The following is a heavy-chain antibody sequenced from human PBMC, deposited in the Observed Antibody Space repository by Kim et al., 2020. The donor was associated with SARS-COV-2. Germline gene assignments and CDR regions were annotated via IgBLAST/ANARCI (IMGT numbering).Heavy chain of an antibody. D-gene: IGHD3-10*01. CDR1: GLAFSRYW. J-gene: IGHJ4*02. CDR3: ARESIYY. Sequence: GGSLRLSCGVSGLAFSRYWMSWVRQAPGKGLEWVASTNEDGTERHSVGSVEGRFTISRDNAKKSLFLHMNSLRVEDTAVYYCARESIYYWGQGTLVTVSS. V-gene: IGHV3-7*01. CDR2: TNEDGTER.